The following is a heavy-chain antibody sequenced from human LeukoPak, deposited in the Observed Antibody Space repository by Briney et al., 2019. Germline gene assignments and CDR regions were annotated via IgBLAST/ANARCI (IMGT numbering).Heavy chain of an antibody. CDR3: ARDRLTGQGWFDP. D-gene: IGHD3-9*01. CDR2: IYHSGST. J-gene: IGHJ5*02. Sequence: ASQTLSLTCTVSGGSISSGGYYWSWIRQPPGKGLEWIGYIYHSGSTYYNPSLKSRVTISVDRSKNQFSLKLSSVTAADTAVYYCARDRLTGQGWFDPWGQGTLVTVSS. CDR1: GGSISSGGYY. V-gene: IGHV4-30-2*01.